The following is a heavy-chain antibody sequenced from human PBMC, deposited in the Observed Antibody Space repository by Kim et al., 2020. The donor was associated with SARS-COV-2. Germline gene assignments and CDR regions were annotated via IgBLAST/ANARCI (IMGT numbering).Heavy chain of an antibody. V-gene: IGHV3-33*06. CDR3: AKDRGRVSVMDV. J-gene: IGHJ6*02. CDR2: IWYDGTNK. D-gene: IGHD3-16*01. Sequence: GSLRLSFAASGFTFRSYGMHWVRQAPGKGLEWVAVIWYDGTNKYFADSVKGRFTISRDNSKNTLYLQMNSLRAEDTAVYYCAKDRGRVSVMDVWGQGTTVTVSS. CDR1: GFTFRSYG.